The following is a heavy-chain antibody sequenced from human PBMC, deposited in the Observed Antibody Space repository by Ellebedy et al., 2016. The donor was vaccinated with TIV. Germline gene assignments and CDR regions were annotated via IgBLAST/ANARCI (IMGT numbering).Heavy chain of an antibody. CDR3: ARGPIEEEIAPTPNFYYGLDV. D-gene: IGHD2-15*01. V-gene: IGHV4-59*01. Sequence: SETLSLTCAVSGGSFGGYYWSWIRQPPGKGLEWIAYICHRGDTKYSPSLKSRVSVSLDTSENQISLSLNSLTAADTAVYYCARGPIEEEIAPTPNFYYGLDVWGQGTTVTVSS. J-gene: IGHJ6*02. CDR1: GGSFGGYY. CDR2: ICHRGDT.